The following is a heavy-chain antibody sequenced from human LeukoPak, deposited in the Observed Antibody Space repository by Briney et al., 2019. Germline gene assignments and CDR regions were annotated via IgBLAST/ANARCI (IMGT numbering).Heavy chain of an antibody. CDR1: GFTFDDYA. D-gene: IGHD1-26*01. CDR2: ISRNSGSI. Sequence: GGSLRLSCAASGFTFDDYAMHWVRQAPGKGLEWVSGISRNSGSIGYADSVKGRFTISRDNAKNSLYLQMNSLRAEDTALYYCAGSGSTADYWGQGTLVTVSS. CDR3: AGSGSTADY. J-gene: IGHJ4*02. V-gene: IGHV3-9*01.